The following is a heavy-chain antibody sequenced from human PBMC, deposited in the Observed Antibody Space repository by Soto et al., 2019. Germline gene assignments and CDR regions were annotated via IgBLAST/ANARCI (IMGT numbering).Heavy chain of an antibody. CDR2: ISSSSTYI. Sequence: GGSLRLSCILSGFTFNAYTMNWVRQAPGKGLEWVSSISSSSTYIYYADSVKGRCTISRDNTNNSLYLQMNSLTTDDTGLYYWASAVTMGWSPQGYWGQGTPVTVSS. CDR3: ASAVTMGWSPQGY. D-gene: IGHD4-17*01. J-gene: IGHJ4*02. CDR1: GFTFNAYT. V-gene: IGHV3-21*06.